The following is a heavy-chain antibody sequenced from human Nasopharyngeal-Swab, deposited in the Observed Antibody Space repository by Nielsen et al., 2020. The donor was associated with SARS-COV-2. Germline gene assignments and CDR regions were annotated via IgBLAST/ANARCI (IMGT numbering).Heavy chain of an antibody. CDR3: ARLSGTHY. J-gene: IGHJ4*02. V-gene: IGHV3-48*04. D-gene: IGHD1-1*01. Sequence: GVSLRLSCAASGFTFSSYSMNWVRQAPGKGLEWVSYISSSSSTIYYADSVKGRFTISRDNAKNSLYLQMNSLRAEDTAVYYCARLSGTHYWGQGTLVTVSS. CDR2: ISSSSSTI. CDR1: GFTFSSYS.